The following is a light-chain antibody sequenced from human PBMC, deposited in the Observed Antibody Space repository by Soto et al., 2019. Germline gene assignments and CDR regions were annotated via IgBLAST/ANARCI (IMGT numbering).Light chain of an antibody. V-gene: IGLV1-44*01. Sequence: QSVLTQPPSVSGTPGQRVTISCSGSSSNIGSNTVNWYQQFPGTAPRLLIYSSYQRPSGVADRFSGSQSGTSASLAISGLQYDDEADYYCAAWDDSLNAIFGGGTQLTVL. CDR2: SSY. CDR3: AAWDDSLNAI. J-gene: IGLJ7*01. CDR1: SSNIGSNT.